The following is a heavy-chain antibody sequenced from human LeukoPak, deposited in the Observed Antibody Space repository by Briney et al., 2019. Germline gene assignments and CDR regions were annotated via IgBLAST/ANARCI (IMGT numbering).Heavy chain of an antibody. CDR2: IYYSGST. J-gene: IGHJ4*02. CDR3: ARYFYGSGSYYNH. Sequence: SETLSLTCTVSGGSISSGDYYWSWIRQPPGKGLEWIGSIYYSGSTYYNPSLKSRVTISVDTSKNQFSLKLSSVTAADTAVYYCARYFYGSGSYYNHWGQGTLVTVSS. D-gene: IGHD3-10*01. CDR1: GGSISSGDYY. V-gene: IGHV4-39*01.